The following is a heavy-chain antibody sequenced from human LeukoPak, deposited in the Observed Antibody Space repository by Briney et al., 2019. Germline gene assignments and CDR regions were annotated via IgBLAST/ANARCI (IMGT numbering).Heavy chain of an antibody. V-gene: IGHV3-23*01. J-gene: IGHJ4*02. CDR1: GFTFQNYA. Sequence: GGSLKLSCAASGFTFQNYAMSWVRQAPGKGLEWASSISGSGPSTDYADSVKGRFTISRDKSKNTLYLQMNSLRAEDTAVYYCARLPTFYYDSSHYHYDYWGQGTLVTVSS. CDR2: ISGSGPST. CDR3: ARLPTFYYDSSHYHYDY. D-gene: IGHD3-22*01.